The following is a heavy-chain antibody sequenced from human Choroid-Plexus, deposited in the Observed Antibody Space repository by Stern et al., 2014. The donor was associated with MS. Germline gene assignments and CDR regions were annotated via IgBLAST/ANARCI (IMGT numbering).Heavy chain of an antibody. Sequence: QLVQSGGGVAQPGRPLILSCAASGFTFSNFGMHWVRPAPGKGREGVALISYDGSDKYYADSVKGRFTIFRDNSKNTLYMHMNSLRAEDTAVYYCAKDRQWSTYFFDYWGQGSLVTVSS. CDR2: ISYDGSDK. V-gene: IGHV3-30*18. CDR3: AKDRQWSTYFFDY. CDR1: GFTFSNFG. J-gene: IGHJ4*02. D-gene: IGHD2-15*01.